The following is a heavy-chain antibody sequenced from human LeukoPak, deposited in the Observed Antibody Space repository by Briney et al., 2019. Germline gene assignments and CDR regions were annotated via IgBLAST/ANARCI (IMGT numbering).Heavy chain of an antibody. CDR3: AGRAVAGVHELRH. V-gene: IGHV4-34*01. Sequence: SSETLSLTCAVYGGSFNGYYWSWIRQPPGKGLEWIGEINHSGGTNYNPSLTGRVTISVDTAKNQFSLKLISVTAADTAMYYCAGRAVAGVHELRHWGQGTLVSVSS. CDR1: GGSFNGYY. J-gene: IGHJ1*01. CDR2: INHSGGT. D-gene: IGHD6-19*01.